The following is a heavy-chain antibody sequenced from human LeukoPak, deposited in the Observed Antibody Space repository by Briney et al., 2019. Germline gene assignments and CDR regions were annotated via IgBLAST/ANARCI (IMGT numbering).Heavy chain of an antibody. CDR1: GYTFSSYG. CDR2: ISAHSGNT. V-gene: IGHV1-18*01. CDR3: AKDGSEMADQFDY. J-gene: IGHJ4*02. Sequence: GASVKVSCRTSGYTFSSYGISWVRQAPGQGLGWLGWISAHSGNTNYAQKVQGRVTMTTDTSTNTAYMDLRSLRSDDTAVYYCAKDGSEMADQFDYWGQGTLVTVSS. D-gene: IGHD5-24*01.